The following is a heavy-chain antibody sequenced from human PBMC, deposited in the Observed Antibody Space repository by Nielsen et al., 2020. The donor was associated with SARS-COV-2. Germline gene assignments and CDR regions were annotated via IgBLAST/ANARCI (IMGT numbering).Heavy chain of an antibody. J-gene: IGHJ4*02. V-gene: IGHV3-74*01. CDR3: VRGLQVPNGLAHR. D-gene: IGHD3-16*01. CDR2: INSDGSST. Sequence: GESLKISCAASAFTFSTYWMHWVRQVPGKGLVWVSRINSDGSSTSYADSVKGRFTISRDNAKNTLYLQMNSLRAEDTAVYYCVRGLQVPNGLAHRWGQGTLVTVSS. CDR1: AFTFSTYW.